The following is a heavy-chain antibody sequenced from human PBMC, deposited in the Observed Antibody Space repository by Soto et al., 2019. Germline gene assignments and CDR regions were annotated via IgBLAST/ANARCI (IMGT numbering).Heavy chain of an antibody. CDR1: GFTFSSYW. V-gene: IGHV3-74*01. J-gene: IGHJ4*02. D-gene: IGHD1-1*01. Sequence: PGGSLRLSCAASGFTFSSYWMNWVRQAPGKGLLWVSRINSDGSSTNYADSVKGRFTISRDNAKNTLYLQMNSLRAEDTAMYYCGRVVEPGIDSWGQGTLVTVSS. CDR2: INSDGSST. CDR3: GRVVEPGIDS.